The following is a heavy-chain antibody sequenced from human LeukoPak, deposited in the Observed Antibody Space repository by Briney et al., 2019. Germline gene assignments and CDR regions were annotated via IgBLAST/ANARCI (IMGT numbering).Heavy chain of an antibody. CDR3: ARGRLDYGDYNGYFDY. CDR2: ISYDGSNK. Sequence: PGGSLRLSCAASGFTFSSYAMHWVRQAPGKGPEWVAVISYDGSNKYYADSVKGRFTISRDNSKNTLYLQMNSLRAEDTAVYYCARGRLDYGDYNGYFDYWGQGTLVTVSS. D-gene: IGHD4-17*01. CDR1: GFTFSSYA. J-gene: IGHJ4*02. V-gene: IGHV3-30*04.